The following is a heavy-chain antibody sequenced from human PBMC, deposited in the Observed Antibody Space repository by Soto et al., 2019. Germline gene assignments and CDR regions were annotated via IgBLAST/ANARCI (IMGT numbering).Heavy chain of an antibody. D-gene: IGHD3-10*01. CDR1: GVSISSCY. Sequence: SETLSLTCSVSGVSISSCYCTLIRQSPGKGLEWIGYISHSGPRHYRASLQSRLTMSVETSKNQFSLNLTSVTAADTAIYYCATSNPTCPGCYSWGQGPLVTVSS. CDR3: ATSNPTCPGCYS. V-gene: IGHV4-59*01. CDR2: ISHSGPR. J-gene: IGHJ5*02.